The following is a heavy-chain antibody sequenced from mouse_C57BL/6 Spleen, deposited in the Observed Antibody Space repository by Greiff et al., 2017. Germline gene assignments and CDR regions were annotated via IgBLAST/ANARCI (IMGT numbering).Heavy chain of an antibody. CDR3: TTEGYYGPLDY. J-gene: IGHJ2*01. Sequence: EVKLEESGGGLVQPGGSMKLSCAASGFTFSDSWMDWVRQSPEKGLEWVAEISNKANNHATSYAVSGRGRFTISRDDSKRSVYLQMNSLIAEDTGIYYCTTEGYYGPLDYWGQGTTLTVSS. CDR2: ISNKANNHAT. CDR1: GFTFSDSW. V-gene: IGHV6-6*01. D-gene: IGHD2-3*01.